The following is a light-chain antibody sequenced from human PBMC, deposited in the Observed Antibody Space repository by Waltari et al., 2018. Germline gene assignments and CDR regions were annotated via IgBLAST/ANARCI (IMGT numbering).Light chain of an antibody. CDR2: GNN. CDR3: QSFDNMLSGGVV. Sequence: QSVLTQPPPVSGNPGQRVTISCSGSTSNIGVGHDVHWYQPLPGTAPKLLIYGNNNRPAGVPDRFSGSKSGTSASLAITGLQADDEADYFCQSFDNMLSGGVVFGGGTKLAVL. CDR1: TSNIGVGHD. J-gene: IGLJ2*01. V-gene: IGLV1-40*01.